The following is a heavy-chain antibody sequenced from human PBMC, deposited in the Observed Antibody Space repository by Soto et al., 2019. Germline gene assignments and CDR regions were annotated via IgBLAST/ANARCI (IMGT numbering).Heavy chain of an antibody. Sequence: QVQLVQPGAEVKKPGASVKVSCKASGYTFTNYGIHWVRQAPGQRLEWMGWINAGNGNTKYSQNFQGRVTITRDPSASTAYMELSSLRSDDTAVFYCARSGYSSGWYHWYFDLWGRGTLVTVSS. CDR2: INAGNGNT. D-gene: IGHD6-19*01. V-gene: IGHV1-3*01. J-gene: IGHJ2*01. CDR3: ARSGYSSGWYHWYFDL. CDR1: GYTFTNYG.